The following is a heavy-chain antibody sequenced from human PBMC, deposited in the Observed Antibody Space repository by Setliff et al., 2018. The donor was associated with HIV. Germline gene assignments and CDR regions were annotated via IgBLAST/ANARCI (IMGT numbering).Heavy chain of an antibody. V-gene: IGHV1-69*13. D-gene: IGHD4-4*01. J-gene: IGHJ6*03. CDR3: AKDVPTVIEGSYMDV. CDR2: IIPLFGSA. CDR1: GNSFHSYA. Sequence: SVKVSCKASGNSFHSYAFSWVRQAPGQGLEWMGGIIPLFGSANYAQKFQGRVTITADESTSTVYMEVRGLRFEDTAVYFCAKDVPTVIEGSYMDVWGKGTTVTSP.